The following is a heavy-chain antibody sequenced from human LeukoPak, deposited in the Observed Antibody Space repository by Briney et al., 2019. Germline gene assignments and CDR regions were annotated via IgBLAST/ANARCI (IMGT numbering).Heavy chain of an antibody. CDR1: GDSMIGHY. V-gene: IGHV4-59*11. J-gene: IGHJ6*03. Sequence: SQTLSLTCAVSGDSMIGHYWTWVRQSPGKGLEWIGKVYYNGDTSYTPSLKSRVTISMDTSNNEVSLSLSSVTAADTAIYYCARDTGMWSNYYYPDVWGEATTVTVSS. CDR3: ARDTGMWSNYYYPDV. CDR2: VYYNGDT. D-gene: IGHD2-21*01.